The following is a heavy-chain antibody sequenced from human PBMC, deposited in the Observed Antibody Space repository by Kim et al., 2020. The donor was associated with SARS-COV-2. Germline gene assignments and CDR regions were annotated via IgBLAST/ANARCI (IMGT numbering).Heavy chain of an antibody. Sequence: SETLSLTCTVSGGSISSYYWSWIRQPPGKGLEWIGYIYYSGSTNYNPSLKSRVTISVDTSKNQFSLKLSSVTAADTAVYYCASLPYSSGNHWGQGTLVTV. CDR1: GGSISSYY. D-gene: IGHD6-19*01. J-gene: IGHJ5*02. V-gene: IGHV4-59*13. CDR2: IYYSGST. CDR3: ASLPYSSGNH.